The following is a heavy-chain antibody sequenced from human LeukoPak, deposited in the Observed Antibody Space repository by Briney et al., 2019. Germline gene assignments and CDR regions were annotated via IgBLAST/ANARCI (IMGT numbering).Heavy chain of an antibody. CDR2: ISGSGGST. J-gene: IGHJ3*02. D-gene: IGHD6-19*01. V-gene: IGHV3-23*01. CDR3: AKDTAYSSGWYDAFDI. CDR1: GFTFSSYA. Sequence: PGGSLRLSCAASGFTFSSYAMSWVRQAPGKGLEWVSAISGSGGSTYYADSVKGRFTISRDNSKDTLYLQMNSLRAEDTAVYYCAKDTAYSSGWYDAFDIWGQGTVVTVSS.